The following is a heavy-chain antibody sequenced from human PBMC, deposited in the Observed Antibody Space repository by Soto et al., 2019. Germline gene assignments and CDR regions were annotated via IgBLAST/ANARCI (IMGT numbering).Heavy chain of an antibody. J-gene: IGHJ4*02. CDR3: ARDPPLGYSYGRRQFGY. D-gene: IGHD5-18*01. CDR1: GFTFSSYS. CDR2: ISSSSSYI. Sequence: GGSLRLSCAASGFTFSSYSMNWVRQAPGKGLEWVSSISSSSSYIYYADSVKGRFTISRDNAKNSLYLQMNSLRAEDTAVYYCARDPPLGYSYGRRQFGYWGQGTLVTVSS. V-gene: IGHV3-21*01.